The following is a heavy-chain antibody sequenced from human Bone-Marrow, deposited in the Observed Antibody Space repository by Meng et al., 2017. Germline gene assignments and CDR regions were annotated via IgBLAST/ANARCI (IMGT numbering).Heavy chain of an antibody. CDR3: ATARGGATPYYFDY. D-gene: IGHD1-26*01. J-gene: IGHJ4*02. Sequence: VRSEQAGAGVKKPGSSVKGSGQASGGTFSSYAISWVRQAPGQGLEGMGGILPIFGTANSAQKFQGRVTMTADESTSTAYMELSSLRSEDTAVYYCATARGGATPYYFDYWGQGTLVTVSS. V-gene: IGHV1-69*12. CDR1: GGTFSSYA. CDR2: ILPIFGTA.